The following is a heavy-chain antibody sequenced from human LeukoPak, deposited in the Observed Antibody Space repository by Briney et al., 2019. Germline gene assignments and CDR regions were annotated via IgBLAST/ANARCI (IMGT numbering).Heavy chain of an antibody. V-gene: IGHV1-2*02. Sequence: ASVTVSFTASGYTFTVYYMHWVRQAPGQGLEWMGWINPNSGGTNYAQKFQGRVTMTRDTSISTAYMELSRLRSDDTAVYYCARTMYSSSWYVLDYWGQGTLVTVSS. CDR2: INPNSGGT. J-gene: IGHJ4*02. CDR3: ARTMYSSSWYVLDY. D-gene: IGHD6-13*01. CDR1: GYTFTVYY.